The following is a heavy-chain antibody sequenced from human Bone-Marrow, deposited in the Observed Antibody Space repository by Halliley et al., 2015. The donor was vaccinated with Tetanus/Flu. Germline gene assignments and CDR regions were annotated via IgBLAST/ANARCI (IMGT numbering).Heavy chain of an antibody. Sequence: WVSTLFTAYKYYADSVKGRFTISRDNSKNTLYLQMNNLRVEDTAVYYCARDVVVRGLLDGMDVWGHGTTVTVSS. CDR2: LFTAYK. D-gene: IGHD3-10*01. J-gene: IGHJ6*02. V-gene: IGHV3-53*01. CDR3: ARDVVVRGLLDGMDV.